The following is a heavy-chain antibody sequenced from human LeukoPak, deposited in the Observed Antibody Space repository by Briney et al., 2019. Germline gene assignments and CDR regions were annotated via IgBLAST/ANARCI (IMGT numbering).Heavy chain of an antibody. CDR3: ARARGGYYFDY. J-gene: IGHJ4*02. D-gene: IGHD3-10*01. CDR2: ISSSSSYI. Sequence: GGSLRLSCAASGFTFSSYSMNWVRQAPGKGLEWVSSISSSSSYIYYADSVKGRFTISRDNAKNSLYLQMNSQRAEDTAVYYCARARGGYYFDYWGQGTLVTVSS. CDR1: GFTFSSYS. V-gene: IGHV3-21*01.